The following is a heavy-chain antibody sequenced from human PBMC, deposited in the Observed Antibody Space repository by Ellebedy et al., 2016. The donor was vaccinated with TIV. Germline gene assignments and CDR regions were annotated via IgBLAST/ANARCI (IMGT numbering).Heavy chain of an antibody. CDR1: GYTFSDYY. V-gene: IGHV1-2*02. CDR3: ARDEPQVISGTGKAYYSGMDV. Sequence: AASVQVSCKASGYTFSDYYIHWVRQAPGQGLECVGCIKPNRGGSPYVQKFQGRVTMPRDTSIRTAYMGLNGLRSDDTSVYFCARDEPQVISGTGKAYYSGMDVWGQGTTVTVSS. CDR2: IKPNRGGS. J-gene: IGHJ6*02. D-gene: IGHD1-7*01.